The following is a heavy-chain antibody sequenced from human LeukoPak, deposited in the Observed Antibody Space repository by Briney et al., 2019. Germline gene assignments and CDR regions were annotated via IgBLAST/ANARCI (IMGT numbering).Heavy chain of an antibody. D-gene: IGHD3-22*01. CDR3: ARRRTNGYYPIDY. J-gene: IGHJ4*02. V-gene: IGHV4-39*07. CDR2: VYYSGSA. CDR1: GGSISSSNYS. Sequence: TSETLSLTCTVSGGSISSSNYSWGWIRQPPGKGLEWIGSVYYSGSAYYNPSLKSRVTISLDTSENQFSLKLSSVTAADTAVHYCARRRTNGYYPIDYWGQGTLVTVSS.